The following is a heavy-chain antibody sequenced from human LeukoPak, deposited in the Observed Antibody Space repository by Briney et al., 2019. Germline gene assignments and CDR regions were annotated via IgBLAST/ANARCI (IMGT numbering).Heavy chain of an antibody. Sequence: GGSLRLSCAAPGFNFHNYAMYWVRQPPGKGLEWDSGISWNSGNIDYADSVKGRFTVSRDNTKNSLFLQIDGLRTEDTALYFCAKGHSGYYYRSLFDSWGQGTLVTVSS. CDR3: AKGHSGYYYRSLFDS. J-gene: IGHJ4*02. CDR1: GFNFHNYA. D-gene: IGHD3-22*01. V-gene: IGHV3-9*01. CDR2: ISWNSGNI.